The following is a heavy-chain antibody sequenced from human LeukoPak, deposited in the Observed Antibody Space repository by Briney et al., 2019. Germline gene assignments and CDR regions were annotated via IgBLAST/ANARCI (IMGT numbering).Heavy chain of an antibody. CDR1: GGSISSNY. J-gene: IGHJ5*02. CDR3: ARMIRYYDSSGYVNWFDP. CDR2: IYYSGST. V-gene: IGHV4-59*01. D-gene: IGHD3-22*01. Sequence: SETLSLTCTVSGGSISSNYWSWIRQPPGKGLEWIGYIYYSGSTNYNPSLKSRVTISVDTSKNQFSLKLNSVTAADTAVYYCARMIRYYDSSGYVNWFDPWGQGTLVTVSS.